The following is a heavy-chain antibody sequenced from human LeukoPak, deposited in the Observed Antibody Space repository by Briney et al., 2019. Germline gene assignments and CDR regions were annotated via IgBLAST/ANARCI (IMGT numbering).Heavy chain of an antibody. V-gene: IGHV3-7*01. CDR2: IKQDGSEK. D-gene: IGHD2-21*01. Sequence: GGSLRLSCAASGFTFSSYWMTWVRQAPGKGLEWVANIKQDGSEKDYVDSVKGRFTISRDNAKNSLYLQMNSLRAEDTAVYYCARYCGGDCYGMDVWGQGTTVTVSS. CDR3: ARYCGGDCYGMDV. CDR1: GFTFSSYW. J-gene: IGHJ6*02.